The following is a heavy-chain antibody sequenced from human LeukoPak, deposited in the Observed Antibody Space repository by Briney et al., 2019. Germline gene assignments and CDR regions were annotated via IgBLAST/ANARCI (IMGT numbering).Heavy chain of an antibody. J-gene: IGHJ4*02. Sequence: GGSLRLSCAASGFIFSSYAMAWVRQAPGKGLEWVSAISGSGSSTYYADSVKGRFTISRDNSKNTLYLQMNSLRAEDSALYYCVKRVVGSYDWGQGTLVTVSS. CDR1: GFIFSSYA. CDR3: VKRVVGSYD. D-gene: IGHD2-15*01. CDR2: ISGSGSST. V-gene: IGHV3-23*01.